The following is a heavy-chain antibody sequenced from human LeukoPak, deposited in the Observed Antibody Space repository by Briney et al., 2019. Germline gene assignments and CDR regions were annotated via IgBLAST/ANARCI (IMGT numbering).Heavy chain of an antibody. Sequence: AGGSLRLSCAASGFTFSSFGMHWVRQPTGQGLEWVSTIGTASDTYYPGSVEGRFTLSRDNAENSLYLQMNSLTAGDTAVYYCARGPPRGKYYYMDVWGKGTTVTVSS. CDR3: ARGPPRGKYYYMDV. J-gene: IGHJ6*03. D-gene: IGHD1-1*01. CDR1: GFTFSSFG. V-gene: IGHV3-13*01. CDR2: IGTASDT.